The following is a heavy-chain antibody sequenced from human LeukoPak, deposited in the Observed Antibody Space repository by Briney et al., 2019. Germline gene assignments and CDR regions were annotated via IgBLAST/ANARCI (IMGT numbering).Heavy chain of an antibody. Sequence: PSETLSLTCAVYGGSFSGYYWRWIRQPPGKGLEWIGEINHGGSTNYNPSLKSRVTISVDTSKNQFSLKLSSVTAADTAVYYCARGIAAAGYYYYYYMDVWGKGTTVTVSS. CDR2: INHGGST. CDR1: GGSFSGYY. CDR3: ARGIAAAGYYYYYYMDV. J-gene: IGHJ6*03. D-gene: IGHD6-13*01. V-gene: IGHV4-34*01.